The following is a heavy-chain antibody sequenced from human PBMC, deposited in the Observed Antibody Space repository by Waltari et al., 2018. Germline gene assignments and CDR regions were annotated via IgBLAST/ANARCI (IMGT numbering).Heavy chain of an antibody. V-gene: IGHV4-34*01. CDR2: INHSGST. CDR3: ARGSGGLLWLTGPTIYFDY. CDR1: GGSFSGYY. D-gene: IGHD3-10*01. J-gene: IGHJ4*02. Sequence: QVQLQQWGAGLLKPSETLSLTCAVYGGSFSGYYWSWIRKPPGKGLEWIGEINHSGSTNYNPSLKSRVTISVDTSKNQFSLKLSSVTAADTAVYYCARGSGGLLWLTGPTIYFDYWGQGTLVTVSS.